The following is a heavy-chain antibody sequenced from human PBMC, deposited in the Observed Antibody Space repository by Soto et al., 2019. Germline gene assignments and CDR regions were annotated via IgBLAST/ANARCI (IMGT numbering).Heavy chain of an antibody. V-gene: IGHV1-3*01. Sequence: QVQLVQSGAEVKKPGASVKVSCKASGNTFTNYAMHRVRQAPGQRLEWMGWINAGNGNTKYSQKFQGRVTITRNRSASTAYIELSSLRSEDTAVYYCATTTVTSRTFDFWGQGTLVTVSS. D-gene: IGHD4-17*01. J-gene: IGHJ4*02. CDR2: INAGNGNT. CDR3: ATTTVTSRTFDF. CDR1: GNTFTNYA.